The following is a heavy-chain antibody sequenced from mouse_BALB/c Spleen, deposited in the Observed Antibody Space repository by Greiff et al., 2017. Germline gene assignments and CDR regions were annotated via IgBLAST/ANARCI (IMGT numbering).Heavy chain of an antibody. J-gene: IGHJ1*01. Sequence: VQLQQSGPGLVAPSQSLSITCTVSGFSLTSYGVHWVRQPPGKGLEWLGVIWAGGSTNYNSALMSRLSISKDNSKSQVFLKMNSLQTDDTAMYYCARGDRYDGDWYFDVWGAGTTVTVSS. CDR2: IWAGGST. CDR3: ARGDRYDGDWYFDV. D-gene: IGHD2-14*01. CDR1: GFSLTSYG. V-gene: IGHV2-9*02.